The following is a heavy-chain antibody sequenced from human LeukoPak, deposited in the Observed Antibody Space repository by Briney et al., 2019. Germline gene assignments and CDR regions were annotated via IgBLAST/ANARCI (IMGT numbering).Heavy chain of an antibody. J-gene: IGHJ5*02. V-gene: IGHV3-30*03. CDR1: GFTFSSYG. CDR3: ARARRSGGITLLRGVKDRGWFDP. CDR2: ISYDGSNK. D-gene: IGHD3-10*01. Sequence: PGGSLRLSCAASGFTFSSYGMHWVRQAPGKGLEWAAVISYDGSNKYYADSVKGRFTSSRDNSKNTLYLQMNSLRAEDTAVYYCARARRSGGITLLRGVKDRGWFDPWGQGTLVTVSS.